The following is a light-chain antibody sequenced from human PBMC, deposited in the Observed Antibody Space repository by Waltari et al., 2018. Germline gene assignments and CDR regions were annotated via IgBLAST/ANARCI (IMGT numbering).Light chain of an antibody. V-gene: IGKV3-15*01. CDR2: GAS. CDR1: QSVSSS. J-gene: IGKJ3*01. Sequence: IXMTXSXAXLSVXXXXRXXLSCRARQSVSSSLAWYQKKRGQAPRLLIYGASTRATGIPARFSGSGSGTEFTLTISSLQSEDFAVYYCQQYNSWPTFGPGTKVDIK. CDR3: QQYNSWPT.